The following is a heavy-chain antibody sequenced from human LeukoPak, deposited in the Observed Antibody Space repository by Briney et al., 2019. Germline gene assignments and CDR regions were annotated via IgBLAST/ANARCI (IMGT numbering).Heavy chain of an antibody. D-gene: IGHD3-10*01. CDR3: ARAVRGGSGSKYFFDY. Sequence: SETLSLTCAVSGGSFSGYYWSWIRQPPGKGLEWIGEINHSGSTNYNPSLKSRVTISVDTSKNQFSLKLRSVTAADTAVYYCARAVRGGSGSKYFFDYWGEGTLVTVSS. CDR1: GGSFSGYY. V-gene: IGHV4-34*01. J-gene: IGHJ4*02. CDR2: INHSGST.